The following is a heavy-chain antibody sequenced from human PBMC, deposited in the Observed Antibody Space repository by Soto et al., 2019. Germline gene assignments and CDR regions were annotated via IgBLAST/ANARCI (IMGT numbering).Heavy chain of an antibody. CDR1: GGTFSSYA. J-gene: IGHJ4*02. CDR3: ASGPSGKQWLVRKNYFDY. D-gene: IGHD6-19*01. CDR2: IIPIFGTA. V-gene: IGHV1-69*13. Sequence: GASVKVSCKASGGTFSSYAISWVRQAPGQGLEWMGGIIPIFGTANYAQKFQGRVTITADESTSTAYMELSSLRSEDTAVYYCASGPSGKQWLVRKNYFDYWGQGTLVTVSS.